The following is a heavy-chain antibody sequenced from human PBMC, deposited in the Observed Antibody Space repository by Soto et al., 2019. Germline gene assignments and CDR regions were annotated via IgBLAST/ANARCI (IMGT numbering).Heavy chain of an antibody. V-gene: IGHV1-18*01. CDR1: GYTFTSYG. Sequence: ASVKVSCKASGYTFTSYGISWVRQAPGQGLEWMGWISPYSGNTSYAQKFQGRVSMTTNTSITTAYLELRSLRSDDTAIYYCERMATSGTLNWFDPWGQGTLVTVSS. CDR2: ISPYSGNT. J-gene: IGHJ5*02. CDR3: ERMATSGTLNWFDP.